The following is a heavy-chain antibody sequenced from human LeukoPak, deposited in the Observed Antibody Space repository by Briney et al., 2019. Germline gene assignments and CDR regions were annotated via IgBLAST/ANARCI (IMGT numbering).Heavy chain of an antibody. Sequence: QPGWSLRLSCVVSGFTFSGNHMNWVRQAPGKGLEWVSVIYSDGDTYYADSVKGRFTISRDSSRNTLSLQMNSLKPEDTAVYYCARDPRDGYGHFDYWGQGTLVTVSS. V-gene: IGHV3-66*02. CDR3: ARDPRDGYGHFDY. D-gene: IGHD5-24*01. CDR2: IYSDGDT. J-gene: IGHJ4*02. CDR1: GFTFSGNH.